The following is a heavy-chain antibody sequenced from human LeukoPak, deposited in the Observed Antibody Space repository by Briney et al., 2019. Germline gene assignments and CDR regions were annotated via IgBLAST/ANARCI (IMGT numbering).Heavy chain of an antibody. V-gene: IGHV1-18*01. D-gene: IGHD3-22*01. CDR1: GYTFTSYG. J-gene: IGHJ3*02. CDR3: ARARNYYDSSGYYSDAFDI. CDR2: ISAYNGNT. Sequence: ASVKVSCKASGYTFTSYGISWVRQAPGQGLEWMGWISAYNGNTNYAQKLQGRVTMTTDTSTSTAYMELRSLRSDDTAVYYCARARNYYDSSGYYSDAFDIWGQGTMVTVSS.